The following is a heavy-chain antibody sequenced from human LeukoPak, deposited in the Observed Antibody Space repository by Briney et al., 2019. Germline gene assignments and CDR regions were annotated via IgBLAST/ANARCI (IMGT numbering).Heavy chain of an antibody. Sequence: SETLSLTCAVSGGSISSSNWWSWVRQPPGKGLEWIGEIYHSGSTNYNPSLKSRVTISVDKSKNQFSLKLSSVTAADTAVYYCARGGCSSTSCYAYALDIWGQGTMVTVSS. CDR1: GGSISSSNW. CDR2: IYHSGST. D-gene: IGHD2-2*01. J-gene: IGHJ3*02. CDR3: ARGGCSSTSCYAYALDI. V-gene: IGHV4-4*02.